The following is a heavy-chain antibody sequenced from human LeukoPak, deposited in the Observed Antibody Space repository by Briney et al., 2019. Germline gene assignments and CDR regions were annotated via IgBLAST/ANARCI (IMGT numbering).Heavy chain of an antibody. V-gene: IGHV3-53*01. D-gene: IGHD1-7*01. CDR1: GFTVSSNY. J-gene: IGHJ4*02. Sequence: GGSLRLSCAASGFTVSSNYMSWVRQAPGKGLEWVSVTYSGGSTYYADSVKGRFTISRDNSKNTLYLQMNSLRAEDTAVYYCARDSAQLGLDYWGQGTLVTVSS. CDR2: TYSGGST. CDR3: ARDSAQLGLDY.